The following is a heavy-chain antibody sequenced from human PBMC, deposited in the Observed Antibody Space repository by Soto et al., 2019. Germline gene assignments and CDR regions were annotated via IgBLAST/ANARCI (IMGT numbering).Heavy chain of an antibody. D-gene: IGHD5-12*01. Sequence: ASVKVSCKASGGTFSSYAISWVRQAPGQGLEWMGGIIPIFGTANYAQKFQGRVTITADESTSTAYMELSSLRSEDTAVYYCARDQVLRLERPYYYGMDVWGQGTTVTVSS. CDR2: IIPIFGTA. CDR1: GGTFSSYA. J-gene: IGHJ6*02. V-gene: IGHV1-69*13. CDR3: ARDQVLRLERPYYYGMDV.